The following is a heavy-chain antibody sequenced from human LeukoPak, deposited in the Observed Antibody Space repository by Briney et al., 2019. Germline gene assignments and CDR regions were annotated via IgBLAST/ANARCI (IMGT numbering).Heavy chain of an antibody. CDR3: ARAPTYYYYMDI. CDR2: ISYDGSNK. J-gene: IGHJ6*03. V-gene: IGHV3-30*04. Sequence: GRSLRLSCAASGFTFINFPMHWVRQAPGKGLEWVAVISYDGSNKYYADSVKGRLTISRDNSKNTLYLRMNSLRPEDTAVYYCARAPTYYYYMDIWGTGTTVTVSS. CDR1: GFTFINFP.